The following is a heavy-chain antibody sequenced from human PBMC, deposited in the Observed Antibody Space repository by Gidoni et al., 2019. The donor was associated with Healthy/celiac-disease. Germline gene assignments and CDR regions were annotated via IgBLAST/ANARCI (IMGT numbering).Heavy chain of an antibody. CDR1: GFTFSSYA. CDR2: ISYDGSNK. Sequence: QVQLVESGGGVVQPGRPLRLSCAASGFTFSSYAMHWVRQAPGKGLEWVAVISYDGSNKYYADSVKGRFTISRDNSKNTLYLQMNSLRAEDTAVYYCARTVWLVRGYFDLWGRGTLVTVSS. J-gene: IGHJ2*01. V-gene: IGHV3-30*04. D-gene: IGHD6-19*01. CDR3: ARTVWLVRGYFDL.